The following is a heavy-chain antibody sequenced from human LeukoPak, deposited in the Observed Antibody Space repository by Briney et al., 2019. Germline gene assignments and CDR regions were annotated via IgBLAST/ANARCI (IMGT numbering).Heavy chain of an antibody. V-gene: IGHV3-30-3*01. CDR2: ISYDGSNK. D-gene: IGHD3-3*01. J-gene: IGHJ4*02. CDR1: GFTFSSYA. CDR3: VRDRLQFLEWLAY. Sequence: GGSLRLSCAASGFTFSSYAMHWVRQAPGKGLEWVAVISYDGSNKYYPDSVKGRFTISRDNSNNTLSLQMNSLRAEDTAVYHCVRDRLQFLEWLAYWGQGTLVTVSS.